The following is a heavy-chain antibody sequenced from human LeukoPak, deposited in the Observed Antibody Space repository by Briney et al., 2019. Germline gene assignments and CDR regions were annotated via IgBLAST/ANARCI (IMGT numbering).Heavy chain of an antibody. J-gene: IGHJ4*02. Sequence: SETLSLTCTVSGGSISSYYWSWIRQPPGKGLEWIGEINHSGSTTYNPSLKSRVTISVDTSKNQFSLRLSSVTAADTAVYYCARGSATVTNWGQGTLVTVSS. CDR3: ARGSATVTN. V-gene: IGHV4-34*01. D-gene: IGHD4-17*01. CDR1: GGSISSYY. CDR2: INHSGST.